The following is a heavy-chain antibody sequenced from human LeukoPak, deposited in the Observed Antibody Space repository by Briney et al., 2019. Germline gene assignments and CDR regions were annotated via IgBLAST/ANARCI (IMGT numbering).Heavy chain of an antibody. CDR2: INPSGGST. CDR3: ATDLPPNRYPPDSSGLNWFDP. CDR1: GYTFTSYY. J-gene: IGHJ5*02. Sequence: GASVKVSCKASGYTFTSYYMYWVRQAPGQGLEWMGIINPSGGSTIYAQKFQGRVTMTEDTSTDTAYMELSSLRSEDTAVYYCATDLPPNRYPPDSSGLNWFDPWGQGTLVTVSS. D-gene: IGHD3-22*01. V-gene: IGHV1-46*01.